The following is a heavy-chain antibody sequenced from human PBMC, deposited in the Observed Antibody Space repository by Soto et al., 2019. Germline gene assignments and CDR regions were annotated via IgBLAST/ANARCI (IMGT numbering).Heavy chain of an antibody. V-gene: IGHV4-59*01. D-gene: IGHD6-25*01. CDR3: GSVRPSGYVLS. J-gene: IGHJ5*02. CDR2: VYFSGNT. Sequence: PSETLSLTCTVSGGSLSSYYWPWIRQSPGKGLEWIGYVYFSGNTNYNPSLKSRVTISIDTSKNQFSLRLASVTAADTAFYYCGSVRPSGYVLSWGQGTLVTVS. CDR1: GGSLSSYY.